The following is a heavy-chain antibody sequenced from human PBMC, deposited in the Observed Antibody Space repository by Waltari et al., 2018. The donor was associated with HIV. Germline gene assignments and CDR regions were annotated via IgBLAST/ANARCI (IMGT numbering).Heavy chain of an antibody. V-gene: IGHV1-69*01. Sequence: QVQLVQSGAEVKKPGSSVQVSCKASGGTFSSYVISWVRQAPGQGLEWMGGIIPIFGTANYAQKFQGRVTITADESTSTAYMELTSLRSEDTAVYYCARGVVPATTDVWGQGTTVTVSS. D-gene: IGHD2-2*01. CDR2: IIPIFGTA. CDR3: ARGVVPATTDV. CDR1: GGTFSSYV. J-gene: IGHJ6*02.